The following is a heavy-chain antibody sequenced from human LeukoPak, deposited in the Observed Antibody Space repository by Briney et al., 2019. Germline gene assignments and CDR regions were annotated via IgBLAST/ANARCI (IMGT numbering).Heavy chain of an antibody. J-gene: IGHJ4*01. V-gene: IGHV3-48*03. D-gene: IGHD3-3*01. Sequence: GGSLRLSCAASGFTFSSYEMNWVRQAPGKGLEWVSYISSSGSTIYYADSVKGRFTISRDNAKNSLYLHMNSLRAEDTAVYYCARDDLTIFGVVSSDYWGQGTLVTVSS. CDR2: ISSSGSTI. CDR1: GFTFSSYE. CDR3: ARDDLTIFGVVSSDY.